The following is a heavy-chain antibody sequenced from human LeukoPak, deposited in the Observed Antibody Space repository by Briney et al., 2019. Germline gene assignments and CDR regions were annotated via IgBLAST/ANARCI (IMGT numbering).Heavy chain of an antibody. J-gene: IGHJ4*02. V-gene: IGHV4-30-2*01. Sequence: SETLSLTCTVSGGSISSGGYYWSWIRQPPGKGLEWIGYIYHSGSTYYNPSLKSRVTISVDRSKNQFSLKLSSVTAADTAVYYCARGGTTINFDYWGQGTLVTVSS. CDR1: GGSISSGGYY. CDR3: ARGGTTINFDY. D-gene: IGHD5-12*01. CDR2: IYHSGST.